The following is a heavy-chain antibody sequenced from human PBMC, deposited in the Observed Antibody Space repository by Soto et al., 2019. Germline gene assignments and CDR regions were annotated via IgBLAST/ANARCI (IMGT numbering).Heavy chain of an antibody. J-gene: IGHJ4*02. V-gene: IGHV3-23*01. CDR1: GFTFNNFA. CDR2: ISRTGGAA. Sequence: GGSLRLSCAASGFTFNNFAMFWVRQAPGKGLEWVSSISRTGGAAHYADSVNGRFTISRDNSKNTLFLQFDSLRAEDTAVYYCAKAYDYIWGSYTREIDHWGQGTLVTVYS. D-gene: IGHD3-16*01. CDR3: AKAYDYIWGSYTREIDH.